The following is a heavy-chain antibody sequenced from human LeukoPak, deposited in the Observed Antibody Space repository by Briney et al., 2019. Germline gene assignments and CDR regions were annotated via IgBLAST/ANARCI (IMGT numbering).Heavy chain of an antibody. CDR3: ARDRQHVDIVASGIDP. V-gene: IGHV1-18*01. J-gene: IGHJ5*02. D-gene: IGHD5-12*01. CDR2: ISAYNGNT. Sequence: ASVKVSCKASGYTFTSYGIGWVRQAPGQGLEWMGWISAYNGNTNYAQKLQGRVTMTTDTSTSTAYMELRSLRSDDTAVYYCARDRQHVDIVASGIDPWGQGTLVTVSS. CDR1: GYTFTSYG.